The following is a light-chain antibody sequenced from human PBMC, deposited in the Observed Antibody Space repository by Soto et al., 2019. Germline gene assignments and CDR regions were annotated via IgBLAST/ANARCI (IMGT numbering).Light chain of an antibody. CDR3: SSCASTNTLV. V-gene: IGLV2-14*03. CDR1: SSDVGGYNF. CDR2: EVS. Sequence: QSALTQPASVSGSPGQSITISCTGTSSDVGGYNFVSWYQQHPGKAPQLMIYEVSNRPSGVSNRFSGSKSDNTASLTISGLQAGDEADYYCSSCASTNTLVFGTGTKLTVL. J-gene: IGLJ1*01.